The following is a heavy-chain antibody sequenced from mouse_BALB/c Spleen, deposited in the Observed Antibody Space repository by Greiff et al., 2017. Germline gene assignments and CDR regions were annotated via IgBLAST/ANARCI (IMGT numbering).Heavy chain of an antibody. CDR2: IDPENGNT. J-gene: IGHJ3*01. CDR3: ATYGNFSWFAY. CDR1: GFNIKDYY. Sequence: EVHLVESGAELVRPGALVKLSCKASGFNIKDYYMHWVKQRPEQGLEWIGWIDPENGNTIYDPKFQGKASITADTSSNTAYLQLSSLTSEDTAVYYCATYGNFSWFAYWGQGTLVTVSA. V-gene: IGHV14-1*02. D-gene: IGHD2-1*01.